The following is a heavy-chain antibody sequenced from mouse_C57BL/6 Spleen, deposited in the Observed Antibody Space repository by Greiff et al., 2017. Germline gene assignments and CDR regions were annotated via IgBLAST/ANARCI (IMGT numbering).Heavy chain of an antibody. CDR3: ARHGWTGAMDY. V-gene: IGHV5-12*01. J-gene: IGHJ4*01. Sequence: EVKLMESGGGLVQPGGSLKLSCAASGFNFSDYYMYWVRQTPEKRLEWFAYISNGGGSTYYPDTVKGRFTISRDNAKNTLYLQMSRLKSDDTAMCYCARHGWTGAMDYWGQGTSVTVSS. D-gene: IGHD1-1*02. CDR1: GFNFSDYY. CDR2: ISNGGGST.